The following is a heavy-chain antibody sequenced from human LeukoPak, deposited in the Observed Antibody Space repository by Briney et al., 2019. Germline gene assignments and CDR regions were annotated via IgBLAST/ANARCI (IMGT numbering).Heavy chain of an antibody. J-gene: IGHJ3*02. Sequence: GGSLRLSCAASGFTLSSYAMSWVRQAPGKGLEWVSAISGSGGSTYYADSVKGRFTISRDNSKNTLYLQMNSLRAEDTAVYYCARLAAAGNDAFDIWGQGTMVTVSS. CDR2: ISGSGGST. D-gene: IGHD6-13*01. CDR3: ARLAAAGNDAFDI. V-gene: IGHV3-23*01. CDR1: GFTLSSYA.